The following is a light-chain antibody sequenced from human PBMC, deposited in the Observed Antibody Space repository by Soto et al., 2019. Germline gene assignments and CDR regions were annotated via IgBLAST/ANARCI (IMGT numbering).Light chain of an antibody. J-gene: IGKJ2*01. CDR3: QQYYSYPPT. Sequence: AIRMTQSPSSFSASTGDRVTITCRASQGISGYLAWYQQKPGKAPKLLIYAASTLQSGVPSRFSGSGSGTDFTLTISRLQSDDFATYYCQQYYSYPPTFGQGTKLEIK. CDR1: QGISGY. CDR2: AAS. V-gene: IGKV1-8*01.